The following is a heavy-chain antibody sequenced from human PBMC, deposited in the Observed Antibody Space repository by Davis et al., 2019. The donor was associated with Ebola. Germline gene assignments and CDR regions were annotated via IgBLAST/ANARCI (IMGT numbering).Heavy chain of an antibody. CDR1: GFTFSTDS. Sequence: PGGSLRLSCAASGFTFSTDSMSWVRQAPGRGLEWISYISSRSRTIHYADSVKGRFTISRDNSKNTLYLQMNSLRAEDTAVYYCARRSITGTDFDYWGQGTLVTVSS. CDR2: ISSRSRTI. J-gene: IGHJ4*02. V-gene: IGHV3-48*01. D-gene: IGHD1/OR15-1a*01. CDR3: ARRSITGTDFDY.